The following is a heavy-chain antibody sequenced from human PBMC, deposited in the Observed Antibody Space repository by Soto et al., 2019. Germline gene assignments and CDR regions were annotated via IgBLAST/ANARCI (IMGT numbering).Heavy chain of an antibody. Sequence: GGSLRLSCTASGFTFGDYAMSWFRQAPGKGLEWVGFIRSKAYGGTTEYAASVKGRFTISRDDSKSIAYLQMNSLKTEDTAVYYCTRDPKGCIAVAGTLGCDYYHSYYMDVWGKGTTVTVSS. V-gene: IGHV3-49*03. CDR2: IRSKAYGGTT. D-gene: IGHD6-19*01. J-gene: IGHJ6*03. CDR1: GFTFGDYA. CDR3: TRDPKGCIAVAGTLGCDYYHSYYMDV.